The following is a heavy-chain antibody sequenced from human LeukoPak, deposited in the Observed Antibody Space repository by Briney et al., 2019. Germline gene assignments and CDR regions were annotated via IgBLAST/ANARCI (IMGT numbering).Heavy chain of an antibody. Sequence: GGSLRFSCAASGFTFSTYEMNWVRQAPGKGLEWVSYISSSGSTIYYADSVKGRFTISRDNAENSLYLQMNSLRAEDTAIYYCVVVTWDYWGQGTLVTVSS. J-gene: IGHJ4*02. CDR3: VVVTWDY. D-gene: IGHD2-21*02. V-gene: IGHV3-48*03. CDR1: GFTFSTYE. CDR2: ISSSGSTI.